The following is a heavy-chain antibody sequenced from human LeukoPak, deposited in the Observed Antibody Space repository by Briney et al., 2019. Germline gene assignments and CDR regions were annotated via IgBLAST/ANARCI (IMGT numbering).Heavy chain of an antibody. Sequence: ASVKVSCKASGGTFSSYAISWVRQAPGQGLEWMGWMNPNSGTTGQAQKFQGRVTMTRNTSISTAYMELTSLRSDDTAVYYCARGLRVRLRQNSRNFHYNMDVWGQGTTVTVSS. CDR1: GGTFSSYA. V-gene: IGHV1-8*02. J-gene: IGHJ6*02. CDR2: MNPNSGTT. D-gene: IGHD5-12*01. CDR3: ARGLRVRLRQNSRNFHYNMDV.